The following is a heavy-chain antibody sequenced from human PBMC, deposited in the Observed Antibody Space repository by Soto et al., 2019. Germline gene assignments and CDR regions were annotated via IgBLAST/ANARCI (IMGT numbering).Heavy chain of an antibody. J-gene: IGHJ3*02. D-gene: IGHD2-2*02. Sequence: HPGGSLRLSCAASGFTFSSYEMNWVRQAPGKGLEWVSYISSSGSTIYYADSVKGRFTISRDNAKNSLYLQMNSLRAEDTAVYYCAREGAAIRDPHDAFDIWGQGTMVTVSS. CDR2: ISSSGSTI. V-gene: IGHV3-48*03. CDR1: GFTFSSYE. CDR3: AREGAAIRDPHDAFDI.